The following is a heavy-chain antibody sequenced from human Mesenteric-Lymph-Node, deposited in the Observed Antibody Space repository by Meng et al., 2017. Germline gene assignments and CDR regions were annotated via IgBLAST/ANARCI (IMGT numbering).Heavy chain of an antibody. D-gene: IGHD4-17*01. CDR2: ISSSSSYI. CDR3: ARDDGDYGLDY. V-gene: IGHV3-21*01. CDR1: GFTFSSYE. Sequence: GGSLRLSCAASGFTFSSYEMNWVRQAPGKGLEWVSSISSSSSYIYYADSVKGRFTISRDNAKNSLYLQMNSLRAEDTAVYYCARDDGDYGLDYWGQGTLVTVSS. J-gene: IGHJ4*02.